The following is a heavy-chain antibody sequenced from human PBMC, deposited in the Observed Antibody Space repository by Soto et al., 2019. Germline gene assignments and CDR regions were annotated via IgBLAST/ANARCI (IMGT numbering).Heavy chain of an antibody. J-gene: IGHJ5*02. D-gene: IGHD2-2*01. CDR1: GYTFSTYA. V-gene: IGHV1-3*01. CDR3: AREYCTSTSCYSFFDP. CDR2: INPGNSNT. Sequence: ASVKVSCEASGYTFSTYAVHCVRQAPGQRPEWMGWINPGNSNTKYSQKFQGRFTMTRDTSASTAYMELSSLRSGDTAVYYCAREYCTSTSCYSFFDPWGQGTLVTVSS.